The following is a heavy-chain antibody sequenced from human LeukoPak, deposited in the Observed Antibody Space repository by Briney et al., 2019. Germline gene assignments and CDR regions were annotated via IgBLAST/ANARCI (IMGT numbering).Heavy chain of an antibody. Sequence: PGGSLRLSRAASGFTFSSYWMHWVRHAPGKGLVWVSRINSDGSSTSYADSVKGRFTISRDNAKNTLYLQMNSLRAEDTAVYYCAREDEYSSSSGIDYWGQGTLVTVSS. V-gene: IGHV3-74*01. J-gene: IGHJ4*02. CDR1: GFTFSSYW. D-gene: IGHD6-6*01. CDR3: AREDEYSSSSGIDY. CDR2: INSDGSST.